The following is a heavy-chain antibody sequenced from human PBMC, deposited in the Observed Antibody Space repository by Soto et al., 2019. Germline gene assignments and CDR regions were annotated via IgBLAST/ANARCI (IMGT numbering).Heavy chain of an antibody. Sequence: ASVKVSCKASGYTFTSYYMHWVRQAPGQGLEWMGIIYPSGGSPSYAQKFQGRVTMTRDTSTSTVYMELSSLRSEDTAVYYCARAGADYCFDYWGQGILVTVSS. V-gene: IGHV1-46*01. CDR2: IYPSGGSP. CDR3: ARAGADYCFDY. J-gene: IGHJ4*02. CDR1: GYTFTSYY. D-gene: IGHD2-21*02.